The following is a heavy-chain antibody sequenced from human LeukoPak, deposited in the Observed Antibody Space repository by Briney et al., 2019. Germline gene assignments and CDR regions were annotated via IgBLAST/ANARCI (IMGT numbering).Heavy chain of an antibody. D-gene: IGHD2-2*01. CDR1: GFIISDYA. CDR2: LSGNGGTT. Sequence: GGSLRLSCSASGFIISDYAMHWVRQAPGKGLEYVSALSGNGGTTYYADSVKGRFTISRDTSKNTLYLQMSSLRAEDTAMYHCVKDLYKGDSASWYFFHYWGQGTLVTVSS. CDR3: VKDLYKGDSASWYFFHY. J-gene: IGHJ4*02. V-gene: IGHV3-64D*06.